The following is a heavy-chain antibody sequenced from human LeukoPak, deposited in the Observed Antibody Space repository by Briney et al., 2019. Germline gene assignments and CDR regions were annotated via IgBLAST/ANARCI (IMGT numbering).Heavy chain of an antibody. CDR1: GFTFSSYG. J-gene: IGHJ4*02. CDR2: ISGSGGST. D-gene: IGHD2-2*01. Sequence: GGSLRLSCAASGFTFSSYGMSWVRQAPGKGLEWVSAISGSGGSTYYADSVKGRFTISRDNSKNTLYLQMNSLRAEDTAVYYCAKSFADQLLSDYWGQGTLVTVSS. V-gene: IGHV3-23*01. CDR3: AKSFADQLLSDY.